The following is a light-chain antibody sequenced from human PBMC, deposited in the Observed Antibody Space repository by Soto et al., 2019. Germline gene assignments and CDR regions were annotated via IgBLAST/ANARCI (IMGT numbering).Light chain of an antibody. J-gene: IGLJ2*01. CDR3: AAWDGSLNNVL. Sequence: QSVLTQPPSASGTPGQRFTISCSGSGSSIGTNTVNWSRQLPGTAPKLLIYGDNQRPSGVPDRFSGSKSGTSASLAISGLQSEDEADYYCAAWDGSLNNVLFGGGTKLTVL. V-gene: IGLV1-44*01. CDR2: GDN. CDR1: GSSIGTNT.